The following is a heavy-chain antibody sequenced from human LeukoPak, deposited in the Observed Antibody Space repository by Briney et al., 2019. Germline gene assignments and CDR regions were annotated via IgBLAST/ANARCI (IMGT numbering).Heavy chain of an antibody. J-gene: IGHJ4*02. CDR1: GGSISGYH. V-gene: IGHV4-59*01. Sequence: SETLSLTCNVSGGSISGYHWSWIRQPPGKGLEWLGYIYYSGSSNYSPSHKSRVTMSADTSKNQFSLKLRSVTAADTAVYYCARLGIIAAAGSNDYWGQGTLVTVSS. D-gene: IGHD6-13*01. CDR3: ARLGIIAAAGSNDY. CDR2: IYYSGSS.